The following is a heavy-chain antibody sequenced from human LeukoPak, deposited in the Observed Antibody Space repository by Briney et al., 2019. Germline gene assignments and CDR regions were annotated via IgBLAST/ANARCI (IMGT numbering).Heavy chain of an antibody. V-gene: IGHV3-21*01. CDR1: GFTFSSYS. Sequence: PGGSLRLSCAASGFTFSSYSMTWVRQAPGKGLEWVSSISSSSSYIYYADSVKGRFTISRDNAKNSLYLQMNSLRAEDTAVYYCARDHQWLVRGDYWGQGTLVTVSS. CDR2: ISSSSSYI. D-gene: IGHD6-19*01. J-gene: IGHJ4*02. CDR3: ARDHQWLVRGDY.